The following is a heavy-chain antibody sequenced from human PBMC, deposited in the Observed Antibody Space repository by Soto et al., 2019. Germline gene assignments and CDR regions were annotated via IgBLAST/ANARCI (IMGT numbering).Heavy chain of an antibody. CDR2: VNDRGGST. V-gene: IGHV3-23*01. D-gene: IGHD6-19*01. J-gene: IGHJ5*02. CDR3: ARGIAVAGVLDWFDP. CDR1: GFTFWNFA. Sequence: PGGSLRLSCSTSGFTFWNFAMAWVRQGPGKGLEWVSTVNDRGGSTYYADSVKGRFTISRDNAKNTLYLQMNSLRAEDTAVYYCARGIAVAGVLDWFDPWGQGTLVTVSS.